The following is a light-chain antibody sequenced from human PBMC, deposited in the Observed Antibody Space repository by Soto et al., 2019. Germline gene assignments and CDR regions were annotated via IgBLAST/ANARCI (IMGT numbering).Light chain of an antibody. CDR1: SGHSTYA. Sequence: QSVLTQSPSASASLGASVKLTCTLSSGHSTYAIAWHQQQPEKGPRYLMRLNSDGTHKKGDGIPDRFSGSSSGAERYLTISSLQSEDEADYSCQTWGTGIRLFGGGTKVTVL. V-gene: IGLV4-69*01. J-gene: IGLJ2*01. CDR2: LNSDGTH. CDR3: QTWGTGIRL.